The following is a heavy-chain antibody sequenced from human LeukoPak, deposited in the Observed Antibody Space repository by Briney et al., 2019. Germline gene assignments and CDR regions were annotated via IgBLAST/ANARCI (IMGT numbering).Heavy chain of an antibody. J-gene: IGHJ6*03. V-gene: IGHV7-4-1*02. CDR1: GYTFTSYA. CDR2: INTNTGNP. D-gene: IGHD3-22*01. CDR3: ASPPRDDSSGRNYYYYYYMDV. Sequence: ASVKVSCKASGYTFTSYAMNWVRQAPGQGLEWMGWINTNTGNPTYAQGFTGRFVFSLDTSASTAYLQISSLKAEDTAVYYCASPPRDDSSGRNYYYYYYMDVWGKGTTVTVSS.